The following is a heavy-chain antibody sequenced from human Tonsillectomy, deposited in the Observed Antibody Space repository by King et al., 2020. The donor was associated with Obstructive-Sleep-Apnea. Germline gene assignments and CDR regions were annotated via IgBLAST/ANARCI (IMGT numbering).Heavy chain of an antibody. CDR1: GFTFSTYA. Sequence: VQLVESGGGVVQPGRSLRLSCAASGFTFSTYALHWARQAPGKGLEWVAVISYVGGNKYYADSVKGRFTISRDNSKNTLYLQMNSLRAEDTAVYYCARGLHYYDSSGYSYYFDYWGQGTLVTVSS. CDR3: ARGLHYYDSSGYSYYFDY. J-gene: IGHJ4*02. D-gene: IGHD3-22*01. V-gene: IGHV3-30*04. CDR2: ISYVGGNK.